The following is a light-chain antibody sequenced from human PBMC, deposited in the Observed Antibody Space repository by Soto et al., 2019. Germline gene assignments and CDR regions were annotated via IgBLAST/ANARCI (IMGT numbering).Light chain of an antibody. J-gene: IGKJ1*01. CDR1: QSVSNNY. Sequence: EIVLTQSPATLSLSPGERATLSCRASQSVSNNYLAWYQQKPGQAPRLLIYAGSNRARGIPDRFGGGGSGTDFTLTVSRLEPEHFAVYYCQPYGTATWTFGQGTKV. CDR2: AGS. V-gene: IGKV3-20*01. CDR3: QPYGTATWT.